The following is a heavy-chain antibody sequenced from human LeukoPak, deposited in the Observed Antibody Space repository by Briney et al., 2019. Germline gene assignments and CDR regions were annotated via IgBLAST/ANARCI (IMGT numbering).Heavy chain of an antibody. D-gene: IGHD3-10*01. CDR2: IYHSGST. Sequence: NTSQTLSLTCAVSGVSISSGGYSWSWIRQPPGKGLEWIGYIYHSGSTYYNPSLKSRVTISVDRSKNQFSLKLSSVTAADTAVYYCARAPLRGFGELAFDYWGQGTLVTVSS. CDR1: GVSISSGGYS. V-gene: IGHV4-30-2*01. CDR3: ARAPLRGFGELAFDY. J-gene: IGHJ4*02.